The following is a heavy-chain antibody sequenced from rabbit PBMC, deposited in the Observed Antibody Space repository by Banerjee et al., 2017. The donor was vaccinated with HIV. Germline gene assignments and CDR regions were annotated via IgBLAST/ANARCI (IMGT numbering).Heavy chain of an antibody. CDR1: GFSFSSTAY. V-gene: IGHV1S40*01. D-gene: IGHD6-1*01. Sequence: QSLEESGGDLVKPGASLTLTCTASGFSFSSTAYMCWVRQAPGKGLEWIACIATGASGSTYYASWAKGRFTISKTSSTTVTLQMTSLTAADTATYFCARGAGYADFAWAFTLWGPGTLVTVS. CDR2: IATGASGST. CDR3: ARGAGYADFAWAFTL. J-gene: IGHJ4*01.